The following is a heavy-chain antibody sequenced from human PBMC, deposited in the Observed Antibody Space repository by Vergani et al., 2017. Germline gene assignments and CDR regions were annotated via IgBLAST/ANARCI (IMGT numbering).Heavy chain of an antibody. Sequence: QVQLVQSGAEVKKPGSSVKVSCKASGGTFSSYAISWVRQAPGQGLEWMGRIIPILGIANYAQKFQGRVTITADKSTSTAYMELSSLRSEDTAGYYCARDVVIGSSNYYYGMDVWGQGTTVTVSS. CDR2: IIPILGIA. J-gene: IGHJ6*02. CDR3: ARDVVIGSSNYYYGMDV. D-gene: IGHD6-6*01. V-gene: IGHV1-69*04. CDR1: GGTFSSYA.